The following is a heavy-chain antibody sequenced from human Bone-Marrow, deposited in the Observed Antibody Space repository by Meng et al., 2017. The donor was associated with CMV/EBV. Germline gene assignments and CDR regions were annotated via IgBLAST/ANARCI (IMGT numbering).Heavy chain of an antibody. CDR1: GGSVSSGSYY. V-gene: IGHV4-61*01. J-gene: IGHJ4*02. CDR2: IYYSGST. CDR3: ARGLGYDFWSGSAYFDY. D-gene: IGHD3-3*01. Sequence: SETLSLTCTVSGGSVSSGSYYWSWIRQPPGKGLEWIGYIYYSGSTNYNPSLKSRVTISVDTSKNQFSLKLSSVTAADTAVYYCARGLGYDFWSGSAYFDYWGQGTLVTVSS.